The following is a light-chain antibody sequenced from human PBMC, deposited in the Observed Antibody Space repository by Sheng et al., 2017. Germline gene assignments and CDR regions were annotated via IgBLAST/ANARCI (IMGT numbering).Light chain of an antibody. Sequence: DIQMTQSPPSLSTSVGDRVTITCQASQDISNFLNWYQQKPGKPPTLLIYHVSDLHTGVPSRFSATDSGPLFTLTITNVQPEDFATYFCHQHYDYPWTFGQGTRV. J-gene: IGKJ1*01. CDR3: HQHYDYPWT. CDR2: HVS. V-gene: IGKV1-33*01. CDR1: QDISNF.